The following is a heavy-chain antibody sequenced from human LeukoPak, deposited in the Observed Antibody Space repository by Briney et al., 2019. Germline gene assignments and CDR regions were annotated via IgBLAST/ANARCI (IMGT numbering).Heavy chain of an antibody. D-gene: IGHD2-21*02. CDR2: IIPIFGTA. V-gene: IGHV1-69*05. J-gene: IGHJ4*02. CDR3: ARDCGGDCYGMGY. Sequence: VASVKVSCKASGYTFTSYGISWVRQAPGQGLEWMGRIIPIFGTANYAQKFQGRVTITTDESTSTAYMELSSLRSEDTAVYYCARDCGGDCYGMGYWGQGTLVTVSS. CDR1: GYTFTSYG.